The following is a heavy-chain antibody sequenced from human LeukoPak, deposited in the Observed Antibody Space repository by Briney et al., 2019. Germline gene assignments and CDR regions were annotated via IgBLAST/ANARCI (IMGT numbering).Heavy chain of an antibody. CDR3: ARDKGNDYVWGSYRYNFDY. V-gene: IGHV3-11*01. CDR1: GFTFSDYY. J-gene: IGHJ4*02. D-gene: IGHD3-16*02. CDR2: ISSSGSTI. Sequence: GGSLRLSCAASGFTFSDYYMSWIRQAPGKGLEWVSYISSSGSTIYYADSVKGRFTISRDNAKNSLYLQMNSLRAEDTAVYYYARDKGNDYVWGSYRYNFDYWGQGTLVTVSS.